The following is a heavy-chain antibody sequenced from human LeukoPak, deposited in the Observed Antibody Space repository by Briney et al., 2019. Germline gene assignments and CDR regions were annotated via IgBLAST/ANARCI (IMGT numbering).Heavy chain of an antibody. CDR1: GFSFSSYW. D-gene: IGHD2-21*01. Sequence: GGSLRLSCAASGFSFSSYWMSWVRQAPGKGLEWVANIKQDGSEKYYVDSVKGRFTISRDNAKNSLYLQMNSLRAEDTAVYYCARGLAYCGGDCYHPDWFDPWGQGTLVTVSS. J-gene: IGHJ5*02. V-gene: IGHV3-7*01. CDR3: ARGLAYCGGDCYHPDWFDP. CDR2: IKQDGSEK.